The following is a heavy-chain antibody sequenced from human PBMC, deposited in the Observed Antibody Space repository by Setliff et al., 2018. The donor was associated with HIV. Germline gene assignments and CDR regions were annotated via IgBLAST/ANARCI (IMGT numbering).Heavy chain of an antibody. Sequence: SETLSLTCTVSGGSMNANHWSWIRQSPGKGPEWIAYIHVSGSTYFNPSLSSRVTISIDTSNNPFSLRLSSVTAADTAVYYCARGHTYYYDSSGYYYDYWGQGTLVTVSS. D-gene: IGHD3-22*01. J-gene: IGHJ4*02. V-gene: IGHV4-59*08. CDR2: IHVSGST. CDR3: ARGHTYYYDSSGYYYDY. CDR1: GGSMNANH.